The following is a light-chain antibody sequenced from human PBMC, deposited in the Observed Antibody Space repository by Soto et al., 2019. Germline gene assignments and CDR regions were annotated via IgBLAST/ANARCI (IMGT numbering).Light chain of an antibody. CDR3: QESYSTPGA. J-gene: IGKJ1*01. V-gene: IGKV1-39*01. CDR2: AAS. CDR1: QSISSY. Sequence: DIQVTQSPSSLSASVGDRVTITCRASQSISSYLNWYQQKPGKAPKLLIYAASSLQSGVPSRFSGSGSGTDFSLTISSLQPEDFASYYCQESYSTPGAFGQGTKVEI.